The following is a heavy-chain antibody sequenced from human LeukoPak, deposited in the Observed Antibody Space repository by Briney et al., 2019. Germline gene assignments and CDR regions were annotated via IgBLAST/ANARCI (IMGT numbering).Heavy chain of an antibody. CDR2: IYYSGST. Sequence: PSETLPLTCTVSGGSISSYYWSWIRQPPGKGLEWTGYIYYSGSTNYSPSLKSRVTISVDTSKNQFSLKLSSVTAADTAVYYCARGDSSGGDSDYYFDYWGQGTLVTVCS. D-gene: IGHD6-19*01. V-gene: IGHV4-59*08. CDR1: GGSISSYY. CDR3: ARGDSSGGDSDYYFDY. J-gene: IGHJ4*02.